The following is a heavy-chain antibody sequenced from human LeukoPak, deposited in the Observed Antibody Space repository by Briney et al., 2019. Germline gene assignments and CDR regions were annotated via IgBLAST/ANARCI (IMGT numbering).Heavy chain of an antibody. J-gene: IGHJ4*02. Sequence: GGSLRLSCAASGFTFNTYGMSWVRQAPGKGLEWVSGISGSGGATYYADSVKGRFTISRDNSKNTLYLQMNSLRAEDTAVYYCAKDLDWNYVLIFDYWGQGTLVTVSS. CDR3: AKDLDWNYVLIFDY. CDR2: ISGSGGAT. CDR1: GFTFNTYG. D-gene: IGHD1-7*01. V-gene: IGHV3-23*01.